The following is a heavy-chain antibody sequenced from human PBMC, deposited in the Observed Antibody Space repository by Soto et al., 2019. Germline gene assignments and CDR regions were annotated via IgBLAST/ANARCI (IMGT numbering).Heavy chain of an antibody. CDR1: GYTFTGYY. CDR3: ARDVIAPPNYFDP. J-gene: IGHJ5*02. V-gene: IGHV1-2*02. D-gene: IGHD4-4*01. Sequence: ASVKVSCKASGYTFTGYYMHWVRQAPGQGLEWMGWINPNSGGTNYAQKFQGRVTMTRDTSISTAYMELSRLRYDDTAVYYCARDVIAPPNYFDPWGQGTMVTVSS. CDR2: INPNSGGT.